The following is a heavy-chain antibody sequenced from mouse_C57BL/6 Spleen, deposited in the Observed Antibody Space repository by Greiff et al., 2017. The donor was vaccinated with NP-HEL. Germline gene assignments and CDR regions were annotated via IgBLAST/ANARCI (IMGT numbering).Heavy chain of an antibody. CDR1: GYTFTSYW. CDR2: IDPSDSET. D-gene: IGHD2-4*01. J-gene: IGHJ2*01. V-gene: IGHV1-52*01. Sequence: VQLQQPGAELVRPGSSVKLSCKASGYTFTSYWMHWVKQRPIQGLEWIGNIDPSDSETHYNQKFKDKATLTVDKSSSTAYMQLSSLTSEDSAVYYCARYGLRREFGYWGQGTTLTVSS. CDR3: ARYGLRREFGY.